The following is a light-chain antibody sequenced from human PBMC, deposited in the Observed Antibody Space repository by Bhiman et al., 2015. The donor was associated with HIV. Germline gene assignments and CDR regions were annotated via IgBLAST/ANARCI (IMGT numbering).Light chain of an antibody. CDR3: SSYTSSSTIYV. CDR1: SSDVGSYNL. CDR2: EVS. J-gene: IGLJ1*01. Sequence: QSALTQPASVSGSPGQSITISCTGTSSDVGSYNLVSWYQQHPGKAPKLMIYEVSKRPSGVSNRFSGSKSGNTASLTISGLQAEDEADYYCSSYTSSSTIYVFGTGTKVTVL. V-gene: IGLV2-14*02.